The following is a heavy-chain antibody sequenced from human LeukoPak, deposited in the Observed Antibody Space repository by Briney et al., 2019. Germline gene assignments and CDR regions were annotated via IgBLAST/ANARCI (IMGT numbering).Heavy chain of an antibody. CDR2: INSDSSTI. Sequence: GGSLRLSCAASGFSFSSYSMNWVRQTPGKGLEWVSYINSDSSTICYADSVKGRFTISRDNAKNSVYLQMNSLRDEDTAVYYCAGDERYAFDSWGQGTLVTVSS. J-gene: IGHJ4*02. D-gene: IGHD5-24*01. V-gene: IGHV3-48*02. CDR3: AGDERYAFDS. CDR1: GFSFSSYS.